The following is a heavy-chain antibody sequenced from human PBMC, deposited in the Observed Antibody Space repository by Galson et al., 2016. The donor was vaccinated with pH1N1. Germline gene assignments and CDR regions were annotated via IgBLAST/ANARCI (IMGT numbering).Heavy chain of an antibody. CDR1: GGSIYSSSYF. CDR3: ARDPYGSVPYYYHGLDV. J-gene: IGHJ6*02. Sequence: EPLSLTCTVSGGSIYSSSYFWGWIRQPPGKGLGWLGSTYYTGSTDYNPSLRSRVTISVDTSKNYFSLRLRSVTAADTAVYYCARDPYGSVPYYYHGLDVWGQGTTVIVSS. D-gene: IGHD3-10*01. CDR2: TYYTGST. V-gene: IGHV4-39*02.